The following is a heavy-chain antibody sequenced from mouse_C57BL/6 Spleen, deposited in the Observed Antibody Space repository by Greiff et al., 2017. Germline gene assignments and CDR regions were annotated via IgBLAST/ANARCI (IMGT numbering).Heavy chain of an antibody. D-gene: IGHD1-1*01. CDR3: ASGGDYYGNFYWYFDV. Sequence: DVMLVESGGDLVKPGGSLKLSCAASGFTFSSYGMSWVRQTPDKRLEWVATISGGGSYTYYPDSVKGRFTLSRDNAKNTLYLQMSSLQCEDTAMYYGASGGDYYGNFYWYFDVWGTGTTVTVSS. CDR2: ISGGGSYT. V-gene: IGHV5-6*02. CDR1: GFTFSSYG. J-gene: IGHJ1*03.